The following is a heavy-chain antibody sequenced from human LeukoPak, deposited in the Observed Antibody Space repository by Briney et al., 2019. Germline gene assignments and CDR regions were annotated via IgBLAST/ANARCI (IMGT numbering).Heavy chain of an antibody. CDR3: AKFVWFGELIYYFDY. CDR2: ISGSGGST. V-gene: IGHV3-23*01. CDR1: GFTFSSYA. D-gene: IGHD3-10*01. J-gene: IGHJ4*02. Sequence: GGSLRLSCAASGFTFSSYAMSWVRQAPGKGLEWVSAISGSGGSTYYADSVKGRFTISRDNSKNTLYLQMNSLRAEDTDVYYCAKFVWFGELIYYFDYWGQGTLVTVSS.